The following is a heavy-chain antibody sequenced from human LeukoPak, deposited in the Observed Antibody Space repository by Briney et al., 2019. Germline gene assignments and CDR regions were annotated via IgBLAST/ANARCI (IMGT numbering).Heavy chain of an antibody. V-gene: IGHV1-18*01. D-gene: IGHD3-3*01. CDR3: ARDLEWFAERYNWFDR. CDR2: ISAYNGNT. CDR1: GYTFTSYG. Sequence: ASVKVSCTASGYTFTSYGISWVRQAPGQGLERMGWISAYNGNTNYAQKLQGRVTMTTDTSTSTAYMELRSLRSDDTAVYYCARDLEWFAERYNWFDRWGQGTLVTVSS. J-gene: IGHJ5*02.